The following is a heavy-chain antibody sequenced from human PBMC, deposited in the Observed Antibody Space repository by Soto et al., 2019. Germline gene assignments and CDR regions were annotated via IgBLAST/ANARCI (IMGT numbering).Heavy chain of an antibody. CDR3: ASTTSPYHISPGYPSTYYYGMDV. J-gene: IGHJ6*02. D-gene: IGHD3-9*01. V-gene: IGHV3-21*01. CDR1: GFTFSSYS. Sequence: GESLKISCAAPGFTFSSYSMNWVRQAPGKGLEWVSSISSSSSYIYYADSVKGRFTISRDNAKNSLYLQMNSLRAEDTAVYYCASTTSPYHISPGYPSTYYYGMDVWRQGTTVTVSS. CDR2: ISSSSSYI.